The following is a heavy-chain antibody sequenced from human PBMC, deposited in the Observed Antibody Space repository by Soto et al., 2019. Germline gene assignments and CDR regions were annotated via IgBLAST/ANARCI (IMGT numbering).Heavy chain of an antibody. CDR3: ASSYDFWSGWFDY. Sequence: ASVKVSCKASGYTFTSYDINWVRQATGQGLEWMGWVNPNSGNTGYAQKFQGRVTMTRNTSISTAYMELSSLRSEDTAVYYCASSYDFWSGWFDYWGQGTLVTVSS. V-gene: IGHV1-8*01. CDR2: VNPNSGNT. D-gene: IGHD3-3*01. J-gene: IGHJ4*02. CDR1: GYTFTSYD.